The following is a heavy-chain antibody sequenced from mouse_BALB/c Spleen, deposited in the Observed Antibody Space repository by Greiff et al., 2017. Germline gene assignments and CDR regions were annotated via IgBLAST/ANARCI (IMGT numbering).Heavy chain of an antibody. J-gene: IGHJ3*01. D-gene: IGHD1-2*01. V-gene: IGHV5-6-3*01. CDR1: GFTFSSYG. CDR3: ARDGTTASWFAY. Sequence: EVHLVESGGGLVQPGGSLKLSCAASGFTFSSYGMSWVRQTPDKRLELVATINSNGGSTYYPDSVKGRFTISRDNAKNTLYLQMSSLKSEDTAMYYCARDGTTASWFAYWGQGTLVTVSA. CDR2: INSNGGST.